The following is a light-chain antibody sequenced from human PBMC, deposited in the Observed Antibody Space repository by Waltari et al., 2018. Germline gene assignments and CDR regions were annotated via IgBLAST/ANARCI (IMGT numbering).Light chain of an antibody. CDR3: QQYNSWPLT. V-gene: IGKV3-15*01. J-gene: IGKJ4*01. CDR2: DAS. CDR1: QGVRSN. Sequence: EIVLTKSPATLSVSPGATAILSCRANQGVRSNLAWYQQKPGQAPGLLIYDASTRATGVPARFSGSGSGTEFTLTISSLQSEDFAVYYCQQYNSWPLTFGGRTKVEIK.